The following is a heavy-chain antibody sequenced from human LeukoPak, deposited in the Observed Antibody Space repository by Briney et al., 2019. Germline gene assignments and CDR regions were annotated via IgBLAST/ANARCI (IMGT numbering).Heavy chain of an antibody. Sequence: AGGSLKLSRAVSGFTFSNYAMHWVRQAPGKGLEWVAIISYDGSNKYYADSVKGRFTFSRDNSKNTLYLQMNSLRAEDTAVYYCARESVTSEVPPAFDYWGQGTLVTVSS. CDR1: GFTFSNYA. CDR3: ARESVTSEVPPAFDY. CDR2: ISYDGSNK. V-gene: IGHV3-30-3*01. D-gene: IGHD4-23*01. J-gene: IGHJ4*02.